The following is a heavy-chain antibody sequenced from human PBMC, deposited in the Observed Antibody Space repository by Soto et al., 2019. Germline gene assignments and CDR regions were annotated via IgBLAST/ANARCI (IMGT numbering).Heavy chain of an antibody. CDR2: IGTAGDT. CDR3: AREDDGGDSLDV. Sequence: GGSLRLSCAASGFIFSAYDMHWVRQATGKGLEWVSAIGTAGDTYYPGSVKGRFTVSRENAKNSLYLQMNSLTVGDTAVYFCAREDDGGDSLDVWGQGTTVTVPS. D-gene: IGHD2-21*02. CDR1: GFIFSAYD. J-gene: IGHJ6*02. V-gene: IGHV3-13*01.